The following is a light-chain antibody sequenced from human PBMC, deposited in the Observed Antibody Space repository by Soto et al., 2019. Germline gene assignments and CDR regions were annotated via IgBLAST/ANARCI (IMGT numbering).Light chain of an antibody. V-gene: IGKV1-9*01. CDR3: QQLNSYPL. J-gene: IGKJ5*01. Sequence: DIQLTQSPSFLSASVGDRVTITCRASQGISSYLAWYQQKPGKAPKLLIYAASTLQSGVPSRFSGSGSGTEFTLTIRSLQPEDFATYYCQQLNSYPLFGQGTRLEIK. CDR1: QGISSY. CDR2: AAS.